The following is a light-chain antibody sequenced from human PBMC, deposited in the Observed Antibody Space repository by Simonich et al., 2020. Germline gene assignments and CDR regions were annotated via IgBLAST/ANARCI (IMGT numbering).Light chain of an antibody. Sequence: QSALTQPASVSGSPGQSITISCTGTRSDGGGYNYVSWYQQPPGKAPKLMISKVSKRPAGVSNRFSGSKSGNTASLTGSGLQAEDEADYYCSSYAGSNNVVFGGGTKLTVL. V-gene: IGLV2-14*01. CDR2: KVS. CDR3: SSYAGSNNVV. CDR1: RSDGGGYNY. J-gene: IGLJ2*01.